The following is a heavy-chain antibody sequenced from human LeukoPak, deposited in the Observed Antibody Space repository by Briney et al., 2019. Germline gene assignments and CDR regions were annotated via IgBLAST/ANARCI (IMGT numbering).Heavy chain of an antibody. CDR2: IIPILGIA. J-gene: IGHJ4*02. V-gene: IGHV1-69*04. CDR1: GGTFSSYA. D-gene: IGHD3-10*01. CDR3: ARESGSGSYWSDY. Sequence: ASVKVSCKASGGTFSSYAISWVRQAPGQGLAWMGRIIPILGIANYAQKFQGRVTITADKSTSTAYMELSSLRSEDTAVYYCARESGSGSYWSDYWGQGTLVTVSS.